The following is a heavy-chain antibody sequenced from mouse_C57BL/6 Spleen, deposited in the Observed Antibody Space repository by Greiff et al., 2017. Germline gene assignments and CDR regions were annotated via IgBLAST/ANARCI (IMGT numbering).Heavy chain of an antibody. CDR3: ARGGSDYGSIYYYATDY. J-gene: IGHJ4*01. D-gene: IGHD1-1*01. V-gene: IGHV1-53*01. CDR2: INPSNGGT. CDR1: GYTFTSYW. Sequence: QVQLQQPGTELVKPGASVKLSCKASGYTFTSYWMHWVKQRPGQGLEWIGNINPSNGGTNYNEKFKSKATLTVDKSSSTAYMQLSSLTSEDSAVYYCARGGSDYGSIYYYATDYWGQGTSVTVSS.